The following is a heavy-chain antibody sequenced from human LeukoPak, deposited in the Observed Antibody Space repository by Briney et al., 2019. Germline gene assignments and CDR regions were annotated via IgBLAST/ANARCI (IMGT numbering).Heavy chain of an antibody. CDR3: ATPGPDWGDAFDI. CDR1: GYSVMELS. Sequence: ASVKVSCKVSGYSVMELSMHWVRQAPGKGLEWMGGFDPEDGKTIYAQKFQGRVTMTEDTSTDTAYMELSSLRSEDTAVYYCATPGPDWGDAFDIWGQGTMVTVSS. D-gene: IGHD3/OR15-3a*01. CDR2: FDPEDGKT. J-gene: IGHJ3*02. V-gene: IGHV1-24*01.